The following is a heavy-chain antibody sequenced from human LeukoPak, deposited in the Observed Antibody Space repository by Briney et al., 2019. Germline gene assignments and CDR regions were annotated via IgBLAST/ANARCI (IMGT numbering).Heavy chain of an antibody. CDR3: ARPLQGIVGATGFDY. CDR2: IYPSDSDT. V-gene: IGHV5-51*01. J-gene: IGHJ4*02. Sequence: GESLKISCQGSEYSFATYWIAWLRQMPGKGLEWMGIIYPSDSDTRYSPSFQGQVTISADKSIRTAYLQWSSLKASDTAMYYCARPLQGIVGATGFDYWGRGTLVTVSS. CDR1: EYSFATYW. D-gene: IGHD1-26*01.